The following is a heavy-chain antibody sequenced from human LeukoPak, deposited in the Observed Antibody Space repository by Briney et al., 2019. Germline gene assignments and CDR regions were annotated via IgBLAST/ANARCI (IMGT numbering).Heavy chain of an antibody. CDR3: ARGYCSGGSCYGY. CDR2: INPNSGGT. V-gene: IGHV1-2*02. CDR1: GFTFTGYY. J-gene: IGHJ4*02. D-gene: IGHD2-15*01. Sequence: GASVKVSCKTSGFTFTGYYIHWVRQAPGQGLEWMGWINPNSGGTNYAQKFQGRVTMTRDTSISTAYMELSRLRSDDTAVYYCARGYCSGGSCYGYWGQGTLVTVSS.